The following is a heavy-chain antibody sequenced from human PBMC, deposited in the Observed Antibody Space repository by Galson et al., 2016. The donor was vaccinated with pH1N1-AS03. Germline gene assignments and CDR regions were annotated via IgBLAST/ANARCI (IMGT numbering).Heavy chain of an antibody. Sequence: SLRLSCAASGFTFSDHYMDWVRQGPGKGLVWVSRINSDGSDTTYADSVKGRFTISRDNVKNALYLQMHSLRAEDTAVYYCARHVTGRGGFDIWGQGTMVTVSS. CDR3: ARHVTGRGGFDI. CDR1: GFTFSDHY. CDR2: INSDGSDT. V-gene: IGHV3-74*01. J-gene: IGHJ3*02. D-gene: IGHD2-21*02.